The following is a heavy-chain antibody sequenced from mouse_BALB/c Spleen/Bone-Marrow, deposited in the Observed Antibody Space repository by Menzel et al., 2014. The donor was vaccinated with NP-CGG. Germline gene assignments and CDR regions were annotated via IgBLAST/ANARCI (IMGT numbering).Heavy chain of an antibody. D-gene: IGHD1-1*01. CDR3: ARSEGYYFGST. CDR1: GYSITSGYS. J-gene: IGHJ3*01. CDR2: IHYSGST. Sequence: EVKLEESGPDLVKPSQSLSLTCTVTGYSITSGYSWHWIRQFPGNRLEWMGYIHYSGSTKYIPSLKSRISITRDTSKNQFFLQLNSVTTEDTATYYCARSEGYYFGSTWGQGTLVTGSA. V-gene: IGHV3-1*02.